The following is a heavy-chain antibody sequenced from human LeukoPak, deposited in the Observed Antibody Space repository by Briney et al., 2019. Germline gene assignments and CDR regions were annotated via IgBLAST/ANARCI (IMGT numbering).Heavy chain of an antibody. Sequence: PGGSLRLSCTASGFTFSTYWMHWVRQAPGKGLVWVSRINSDGSSTSYADPVKGRFTISRDDSKNTLYLQMNSLRAEDTAVYYCAKCGGDSPPYYYYYMDVWGKGTTVTVSS. D-gene: IGHD4-17*01. CDR3: AKCGGDSPPYYYYYMDV. J-gene: IGHJ6*03. CDR2: INSDGSST. V-gene: IGHV3-74*01. CDR1: GFTFSTYW.